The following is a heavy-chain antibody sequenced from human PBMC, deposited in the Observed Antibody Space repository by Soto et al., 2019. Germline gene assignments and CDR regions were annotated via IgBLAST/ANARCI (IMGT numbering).Heavy chain of an antibody. D-gene: IGHD2-15*01. V-gene: IGHV1-18*01. CDR1: GYTFTNYD. CDR2: ISAYNGDT. Sequence: GASVKVSCKASGYTFTNYDINWVRQAPGQGLEWMGWISAYNGDTNYAQKLQGRVTMTTDTSTSTAYMELRSLRSDDTAAYYCARSGLPDPVVVVGHTPFDPWGQGTLVTVSS. J-gene: IGHJ5*02. CDR3: ARSGLPDPVVVVGHTPFDP.